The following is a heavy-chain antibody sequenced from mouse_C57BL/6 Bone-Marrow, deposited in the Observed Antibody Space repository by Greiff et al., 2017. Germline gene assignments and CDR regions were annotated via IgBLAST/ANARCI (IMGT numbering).Heavy chain of an antibody. CDR1: GFTFSSYT. V-gene: IGHV5-9*01. CDR3: SRQVTTVLATKYFDV. CDR2: ISGGGGNT. D-gene: IGHD1-1*01. J-gene: IGHJ1*03. Sequence: DVMLVESGGCLVKPGGSLKLSCAASGFTFSSYTMSWVRQTPEKRLQWVAAISGGGGNTYYPDSVKGRFTISRDNDKNILYLQMSSLRSEDTALYYCSRQVTTVLATKYFDVWGTGATVTVSS.